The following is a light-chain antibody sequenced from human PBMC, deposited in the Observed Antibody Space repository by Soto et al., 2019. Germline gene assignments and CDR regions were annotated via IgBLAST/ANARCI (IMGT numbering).Light chain of an antibody. CDR2: GAS. Sequence: DIQMTQSPSSLSASVGDRVTITSRARQSINNYLIWYQQKPGKAPKFLIYGASILQSGVPSRFSGSGSGTDFTLTINSLQPEDFATYHCQQNYSIPRTFGQWTRLEIK. J-gene: IGKJ5*01. V-gene: IGKV1-39*01. CDR3: QQNYSIPRT. CDR1: QSINNY.